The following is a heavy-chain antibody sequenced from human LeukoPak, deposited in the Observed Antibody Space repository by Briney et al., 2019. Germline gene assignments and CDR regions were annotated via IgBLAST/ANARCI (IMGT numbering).Heavy chain of an antibody. Sequence: GRSLRLSCAASGFTFSSYGMHWVRQAPGKGLEWVAVISYDGSNKYYADSVKGRFTISRDNSKNTLYLQMNSLRAEDTAVYYCAKEGGVREYCFGYWGQGTLVTVSS. J-gene: IGHJ4*02. CDR3: AKEGGVREYCFGY. V-gene: IGHV3-30*18. D-gene: IGHD3-10*01. CDR1: GFTFSSYG. CDR2: ISYDGSNK.